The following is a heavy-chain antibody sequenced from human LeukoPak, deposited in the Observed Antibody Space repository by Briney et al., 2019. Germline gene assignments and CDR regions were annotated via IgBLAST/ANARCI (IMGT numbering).Heavy chain of an antibody. J-gene: IGHJ4*02. CDR2: INAGNGDT. CDR3: ARDDCGDTCYPGGY. V-gene: IGHV1-3*01. D-gene: IGHD2-21*01. CDR1: GYTFTKYV. Sequence: GASVKVSCTASGYTFTKYVVHWVRRAPGQRPEWMGWINAGNGDTKYSQNFEDRVTITRDTSANTAYMELSSLTSEDTALYYCARDDCGDTCYPGGYWGQGTLVTVSS.